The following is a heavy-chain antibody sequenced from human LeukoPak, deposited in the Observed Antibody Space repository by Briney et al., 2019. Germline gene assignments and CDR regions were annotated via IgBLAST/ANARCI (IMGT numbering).Heavy chain of an antibody. Sequence: ASVKVSCKASGYTFTSYPMNWVRQAPGQGLEWMGWISAYNGNTNYAQKLQGRVTMTTDTSTSTAYMELRSLRSDDTAVYYCARSYSSGWYYFDYWGQGTLVTVSS. V-gene: IGHV1-18*01. CDR3: ARSYSSGWYYFDY. D-gene: IGHD6-19*01. J-gene: IGHJ4*02. CDR2: ISAYNGNT. CDR1: GYTFTSYP.